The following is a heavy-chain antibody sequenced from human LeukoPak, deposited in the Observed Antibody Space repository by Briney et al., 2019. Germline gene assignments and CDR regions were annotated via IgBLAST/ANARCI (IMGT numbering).Heavy chain of an antibody. CDR3: ADFYTTSGFFY. Sequence: PSETLSLTCTVSGGSISSYYWSWIRQPPGKGLEWIGYIYYSGSTNYNPSLKSRVTLSVDTSKNQFSLKLSSVTAADTAVYFCADFYTTSGFFYWGQGTLVTVSS. D-gene: IGHD3-3*01. J-gene: IGHJ4*02. V-gene: IGHV4-59*01. CDR2: IYYSGST. CDR1: GGSISSYY.